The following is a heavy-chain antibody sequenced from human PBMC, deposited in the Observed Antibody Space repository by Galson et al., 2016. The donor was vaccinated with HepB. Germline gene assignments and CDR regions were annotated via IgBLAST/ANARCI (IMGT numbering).Heavy chain of an antibody. J-gene: IGHJ6*02. CDR3: ARSLPGSYDFWGAIYNYYAMDV. V-gene: IGHV5-51*01. Sequence: QSGAEVKKPGESLKISCRGSGYTFDSYWIGWVRQMPGKGLEWMGIIYPGDFDIRYSPSFQCQVTISVDKSISTAYLQWSSLSASDTAMYYCARSLPGSYDFWGAIYNYYAMDVRGQGTTVTVS. CDR1: GYTFDSYW. CDR2: IYPGDFDI. D-gene: IGHD3-3*01.